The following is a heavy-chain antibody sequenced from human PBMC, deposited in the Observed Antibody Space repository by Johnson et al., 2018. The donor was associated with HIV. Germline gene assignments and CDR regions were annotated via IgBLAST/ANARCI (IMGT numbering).Heavy chain of an antibody. V-gene: IGHV3-9*01. CDR2: ISWNSGSI. J-gene: IGHJ3*02. Sequence: VQLVESGGGLVQPGRSLRLSCAASGFTFDDYAMHWVRQAPGKGLEWVSGISWNSGSIGYADSVKGRFTISRDNAKNSLYMQMNSLRAEDTAVYYCASSGYGGNDAFDIWGQGSMVTVSS. CDR3: ASSGYGGNDAFDI. CDR1: GFTFDDYA. D-gene: IGHD4-23*01.